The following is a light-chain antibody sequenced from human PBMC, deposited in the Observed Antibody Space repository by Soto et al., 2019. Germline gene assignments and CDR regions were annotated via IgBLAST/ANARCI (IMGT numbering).Light chain of an antibody. J-gene: IGKJ4*01. V-gene: IGKV1-9*01. CDR1: QGISSY. CDR2: AAS. CDR3: QQLNSYPIT. Sequence: IQLTQSPSSLSASVGDRVTITCRASQGISSYLVWYQQKPGRAPKLLIYAASTLQSGVPSRFSGSGSGTDFTLTISSLQPEDFATYYCQQLNSYPITFGGGTKVDIK.